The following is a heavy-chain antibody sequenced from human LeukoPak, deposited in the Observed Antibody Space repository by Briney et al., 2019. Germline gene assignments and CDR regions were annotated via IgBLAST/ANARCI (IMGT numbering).Heavy chain of an antibody. D-gene: IGHD2-15*01. CDR3: ARESGGYDY. J-gene: IGHJ4*02. Sequence: SETLCLTCTVSGGSISSYYWSWIRQPPGKELEWIGYIYYSGSTNYNPSLKSRVTISVDTSKNQFSLKLSSVTAADTAVYYCARESGGYDYWGQGTLVTVSS. CDR2: IYYSGST. CDR1: GGSISSYY. V-gene: IGHV4-59*12.